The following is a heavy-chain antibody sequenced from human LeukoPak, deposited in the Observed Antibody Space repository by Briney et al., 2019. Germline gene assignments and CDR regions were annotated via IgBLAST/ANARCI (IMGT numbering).Heavy chain of an antibody. V-gene: IGHV4-4*07. Sequence: SETLSLTCTVSGGSISSYYWNWIRQPAGKGLEWIGRIYTNGSTNYNPSLKSRVTMSVDTSKNQFSLKLSSVTAADTAVYYCARGAGISGTYYYYWGQGTLVTVSS. D-gene: IGHD1-26*01. CDR2: IYTNGST. CDR1: GGSISSYY. J-gene: IGHJ4*02. CDR3: ARGAGISGTYYYY.